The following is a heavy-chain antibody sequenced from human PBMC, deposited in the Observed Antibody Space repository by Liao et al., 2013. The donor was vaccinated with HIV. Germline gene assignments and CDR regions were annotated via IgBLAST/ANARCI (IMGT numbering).Heavy chain of an antibody. Sequence: QVRLRESGPGLVKPSETLFLTCTVSGGSIGSYYWSWMRQSPGKGLEWIGHISHSGTTKSDPSLKSRVTMSVDTSKNEFSLKLRSVTAADSAVYYCARGATVDDTRDYFNYWGQGILVAVSS. CDR1: GGSIGSYY. CDR2: ISHSGTT. V-gene: IGHV4-59*01. D-gene: IGHD3-16*01. J-gene: IGHJ4*02. CDR3: ARGATVDDTRDYFNY.